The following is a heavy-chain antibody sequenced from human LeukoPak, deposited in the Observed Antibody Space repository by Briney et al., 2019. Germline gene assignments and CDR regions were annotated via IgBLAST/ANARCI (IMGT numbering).Heavy chain of an antibody. J-gene: IGHJ3*02. V-gene: IGHV1-2*02. CDR1: GYTFTGYY. CDR3: ARAGSSSWYVAVPDI. CDR2: INPNSGGT. D-gene: IGHD6-13*01. Sequence: GASVKVSCKASGYTFTGYYMHWVRQAPGQGLEWMGWINPNSGGTNYAQKFQGRVTMTRDTSISTAYMELSRLRSDDTAVYYCARAGSSSWYVAVPDIWGQGTMVTVSS.